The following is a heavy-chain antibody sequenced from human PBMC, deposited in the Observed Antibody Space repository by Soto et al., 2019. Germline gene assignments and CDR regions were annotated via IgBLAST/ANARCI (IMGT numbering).Heavy chain of an antibody. D-gene: IGHD5-12*01. J-gene: IGHJ4*02. V-gene: IGHV1-2*04. CDR2: INPNSGGT. CDR3: ATACRDGYNCLDY. Sequence: ASVQVSCKASGYTFTGYYIHWVRQAPGQGLEWMGWINPNSGGTNYAQKFQGWVTMTRDTSISTAYMELSRLTSDDTAVYYCATACRDGYNCLDYWGQGTLVTVSS. CDR1: GYTFTGYY.